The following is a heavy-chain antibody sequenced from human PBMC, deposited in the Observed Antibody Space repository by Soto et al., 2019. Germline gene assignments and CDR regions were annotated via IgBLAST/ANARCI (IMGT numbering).Heavy chain of an antibody. CDR2: ISYDGSNK. CDR3: AKEAAVDY. Sequence: GGSLRLSCAASGFTFSSYAMHWVRQAPGKGLEWVAVISYDGSNKYYADSVKGRFTISRDNSKNTLYLQMNSLRAEDTAVYYCAKEAAVDYWGQGTLVTVSS. J-gene: IGHJ4*02. V-gene: IGHV3-30-3*01. CDR1: GFTFSSYA. D-gene: IGHD6-13*01.